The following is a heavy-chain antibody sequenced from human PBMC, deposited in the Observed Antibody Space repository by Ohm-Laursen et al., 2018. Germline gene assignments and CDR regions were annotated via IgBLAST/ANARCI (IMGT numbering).Heavy chain of an antibody. D-gene: IGHD1-14*01. Sequence: SETLSLTCCVSGDSISAHYWSWIRQPPGKGLEWIGYIHHTGYTTYNPSLKSRVTISVDTSKKQFSLKLNSVTAADTALYYCARQPSNPDAFDIWGQGTMVTVSS. CDR2: IHHTGYT. CDR1: GDSISAHY. J-gene: IGHJ3*02. V-gene: IGHV4-59*08. CDR3: ARQPSNPDAFDI.